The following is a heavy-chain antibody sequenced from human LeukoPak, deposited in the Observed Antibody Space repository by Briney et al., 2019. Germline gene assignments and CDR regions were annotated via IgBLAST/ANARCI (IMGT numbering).Heavy chain of an antibody. Sequence: QPGTSLRLSCAPSGFNFRMHAMHWVRQAPGKGLEWVAMIWREGNVKYYVDSVKGRFTISRDDFTSELYLQMDRLRVEDTAVYYCVTDPPDSGWAFWSWGQGALVTVAS. V-gene: IGHV3-33*01. CDR3: VTDPPDSGWAFWS. CDR2: IWREGNVK. J-gene: IGHJ5*02. CDR1: GFNFRMHA. D-gene: IGHD6-19*01.